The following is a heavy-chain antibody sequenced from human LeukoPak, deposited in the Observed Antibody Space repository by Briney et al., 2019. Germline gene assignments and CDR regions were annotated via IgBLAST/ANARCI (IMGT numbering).Heavy chain of an antibody. V-gene: IGHV3-23*01. D-gene: IGHD3-16*02. CDR3: AKDYYYDYVWGSYRFPDY. Sequence: GGSLRLSCAASGFTVSSNYMSWVRQAPGKGLEWVSAISGSGTTTYYADSVKGRFTISRDNPKNTLYLQINSLRAGDTALYYCAKDYYYDYVWGSYRFPDYWGQGTLVTVSS. CDR1: GFTVSSNY. J-gene: IGHJ4*02. CDR2: ISGSGTTT.